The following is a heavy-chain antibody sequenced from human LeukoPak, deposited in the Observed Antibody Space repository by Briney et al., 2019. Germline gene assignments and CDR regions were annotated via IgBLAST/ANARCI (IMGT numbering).Heavy chain of an antibody. V-gene: IGHV4-31*03. CDR3: ARASHSIAVAGIIDY. J-gene: IGHJ4*02. D-gene: IGHD6-19*01. CDR2: IYYSGST. CDR1: GGSISSGGYY. Sequence: SQTLSLTRTVSGGSISSGGYYWSWIRQHPGKGLEWIGYIYYSGSTYYNPSLKSRVTISVDTSKNQFSLKLSSVTAADTAVYYCARASHSIAVAGIIDYWGQGTLVTVSS.